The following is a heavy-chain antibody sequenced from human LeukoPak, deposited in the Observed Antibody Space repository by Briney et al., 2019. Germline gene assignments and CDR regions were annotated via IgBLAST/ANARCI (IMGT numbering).Heavy chain of an antibody. D-gene: IGHD5-18*01. Sequence: PSETLSLTRTVSGGSISSYYWSWIRQPPGKGLEWIGYTSHTGSTYYNPSLKSRVTISVDRSKNHFSLRLNSVTAADTAVYYCARVGGYRQYYFDYWGQGTLVTVSS. J-gene: IGHJ4*02. CDR3: ARVGGYRQYYFDY. CDR2: TSHTGST. V-gene: IGHV4-59*12. CDR1: GGSISSYY.